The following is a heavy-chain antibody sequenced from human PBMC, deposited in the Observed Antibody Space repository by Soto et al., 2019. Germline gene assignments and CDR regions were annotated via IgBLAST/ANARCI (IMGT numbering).Heavy chain of an antibody. CDR2: IYYSGST. Sequence: SETLSLTCTVSGGSISSGDYYWSWIRQPPGKGLEWIGYIYYSGSTYYNPSLKSRVTISVDTSKNQFSLKLSSVTAADTAVYYCARSSGSWDRYYYYYCMGVWGQGTTVTVSS. V-gene: IGHV4-30-4*01. J-gene: IGHJ6*02. CDR1: GGSISSGDYY. D-gene: IGHD6-13*01. CDR3: ARSSGSWDRYYYYYCMGV.